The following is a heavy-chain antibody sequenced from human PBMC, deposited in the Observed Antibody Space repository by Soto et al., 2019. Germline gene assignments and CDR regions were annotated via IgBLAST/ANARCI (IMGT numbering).Heavy chain of an antibody. V-gene: IGHV3-33*01. Sequence: QVQLVESGGGVVQPGRSLRLSCAASGFTFSSYGMHWVRQAPGQGLEWVAVIWYDGSNKYYADSVKGRFTISRDNSKNTLYLQMNSLRAEDTAVYYCATGIAVAAPFDYWGQGTLVTVSS. J-gene: IGHJ4*02. D-gene: IGHD6-19*01. CDR2: IWYDGSNK. CDR3: ATGIAVAAPFDY. CDR1: GFTFSSYG.